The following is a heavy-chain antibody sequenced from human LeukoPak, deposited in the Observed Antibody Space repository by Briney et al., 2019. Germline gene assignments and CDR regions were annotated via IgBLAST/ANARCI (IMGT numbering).Heavy chain of an antibody. V-gene: IGHV5-51*01. Sequence: GESLKISCKGSGYSFTSYWICCVRQMPGKRLELMGIIYPGDSDTRYSPSFQGQVTISADKSISTAYLQWSSLKASDTAMYYCARLVVGTSWVDYWGQGTLVTVSS. J-gene: IGHJ4*01. D-gene: IGHD2-2*01. CDR3: ARLVVGTSWVDY. CDR2: IYPGDSDT. CDR1: GYSFTSYW.